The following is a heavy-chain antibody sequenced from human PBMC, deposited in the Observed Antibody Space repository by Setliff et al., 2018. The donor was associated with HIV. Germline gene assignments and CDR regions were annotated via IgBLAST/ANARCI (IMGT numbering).Heavy chain of an antibody. CDR2: IKQDGSEK. Sequence: LRLSCAASGFTFSSYWMSWVRQAPGKGLEWVANIKQDGSEKYYVDSVRGRFTISRDNAKNSLYLQMNSLRAEDTAVYYCVSRGTAMAYFDYWGQGTLVTVPQ. V-gene: IGHV3-7*03. CDR1: GFTFSSYW. J-gene: IGHJ4*02. CDR3: VSRGTAMAYFDY. D-gene: IGHD5-18*01.